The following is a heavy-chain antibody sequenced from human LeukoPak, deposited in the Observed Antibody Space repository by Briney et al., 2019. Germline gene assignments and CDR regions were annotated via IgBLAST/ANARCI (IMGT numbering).Heavy chain of an antibody. D-gene: IGHD2-15*01. Sequence: PGGSLRLSCAASGFTFSSYAMSWVCQAPGKGLEWVSAISGSGGSTYYADSVKGRFTISRDNSKNTLYLQMNSLRAEDTAVYYCARDRGYCSGGSCYWTSFDPWGQGTLVTVSS. CDR3: ARDRGYCSGGSCYWTSFDP. J-gene: IGHJ5*02. V-gene: IGHV3-23*01. CDR1: GFTFSSYA. CDR2: ISGSGGST.